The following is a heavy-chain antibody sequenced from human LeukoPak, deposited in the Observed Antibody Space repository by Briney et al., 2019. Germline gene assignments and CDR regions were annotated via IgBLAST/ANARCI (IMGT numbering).Heavy chain of an antibody. CDR2: ISAYNGNT. J-gene: IGHJ4*02. CDR1: GYTFTSYG. D-gene: IGHD6-19*01. Sequence: ASVKVSCKASGYTFTSYGISWVRQAPGQGLEWMGWISAYNGNTNYAQKPQGRVTMTTDTSTSTAYMELRSLRSDDTAVYYCARDLAVAGKLDYWGQGTLVTVSS. CDR3: ARDLAVAGKLDY. V-gene: IGHV1-18*01.